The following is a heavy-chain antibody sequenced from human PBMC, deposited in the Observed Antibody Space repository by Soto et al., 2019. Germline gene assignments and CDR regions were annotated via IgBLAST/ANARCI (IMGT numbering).Heavy chain of an antibody. CDR3: ARDINCGLFDY. D-gene: IGHD1-1*01. Sequence: EVQLVESGGGLVQPGGSLRLSCAASGFTFSSYSMNWVRQAPGKGLEWVSYISSSSNSIYYADSVKGRFTISRDNAKKSLYLQINSLRAEDTAVYYCARDINCGLFDYWGQGTLVTVSS. J-gene: IGHJ4*02. V-gene: IGHV3-48*01. CDR2: ISSSSNSI. CDR1: GFTFSSYS.